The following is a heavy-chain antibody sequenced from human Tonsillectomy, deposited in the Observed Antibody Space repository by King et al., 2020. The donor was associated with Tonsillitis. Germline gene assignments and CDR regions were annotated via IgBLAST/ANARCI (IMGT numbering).Heavy chain of an antibody. CDR2: ISTNVDRT. CDR3: AKNRLPSTPYFDP. V-gene: IGHV3-23*04. Sequence: VQLVESGGGLVQPGGSLRLSCAASGFTFSNYAMAWVRQAPGKGLEWVSSISTNVDRTYYADSVKGHFTISRDNSKNNLYLQMNSLRAEDTAVYYCAKNRLPSTPYFDPWGQGTLVTVSS. J-gene: IGHJ5*02. D-gene: IGHD2-15*01. CDR1: GFTFSNYA.